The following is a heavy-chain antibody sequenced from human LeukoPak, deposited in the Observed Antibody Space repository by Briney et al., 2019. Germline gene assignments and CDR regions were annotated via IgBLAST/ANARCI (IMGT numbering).Heavy chain of an antibody. Sequence: ASVKVSCKASGYTFTSYGISWVRQAPGQGLEWMGWISAYNGDTNYAQKLQGRVTMTTDTSTSTAYMEVRSLRSDDTAVYYCARDGRFGELFDYWGQGTLVTVSS. J-gene: IGHJ4*02. CDR2: ISAYNGDT. V-gene: IGHV1-18*01. D-gene: IGHD3-10*01. CDR1: GYTFTSYG. CDR3: ARDGRFGELFDY.